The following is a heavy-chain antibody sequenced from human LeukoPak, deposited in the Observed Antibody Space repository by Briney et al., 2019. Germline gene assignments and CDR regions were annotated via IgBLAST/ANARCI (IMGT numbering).Heavy chain of an antibody. Sequence: GGSLRLSCAASGFTFSSYAMHWVRQAPGKGLEWVAVISYDGSNKYYADSVKGRSTISRDNSKNTLYLQMNSLRAEDTAVYYCARGYRGIAVAGPFDYWGQGTLVTVSS. J-gene: IGHJ4*02. D-gene: IGHD6-19*01. CDR3: ARGYRGIAVAGPFDY. CDR2: ISYDGSNK. V-gene: IGHV3-30*04. CDR1: GFTFSSYA.